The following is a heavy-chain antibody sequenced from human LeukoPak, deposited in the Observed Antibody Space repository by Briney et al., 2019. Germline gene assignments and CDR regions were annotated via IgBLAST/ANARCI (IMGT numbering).Heavy chain of an antibody. V-gene: IGHV1-18*01. J-gene: IGHJ4*02. Sequence: ASVKVSRKASGYTFTSYGISWVRQAPGQGLEWMGWISAYNGNTNYAQKLQGRVAMTTDTSTSTAYMELRSLRPDDTAVYYCARDGYYYDSSGYYAFDYWGQGTLVNVAS. CDR1: GYTFTSYG. CDR3: ARDGYYYDSSGYYAFDY. CDR2: ISAYNGNT. D-gene: IGHD3-22*01.